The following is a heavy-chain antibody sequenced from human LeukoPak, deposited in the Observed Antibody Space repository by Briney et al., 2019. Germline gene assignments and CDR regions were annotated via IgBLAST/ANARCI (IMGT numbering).Heavy chain of an antibody. CDR1: GFPFSSYG. V-gene: IGHV3-30*03. CDR3: TREGMGTTFSAWFDP. Sequence: GGSLRLSCAASGFPFSSYGMHWVRQAPGKGLEWVAVISSDGSIDYYADSVRGRFTVSRDNSKNTMSLQVNSLRAEDTAVYFCTREGMGTTFSAWFDPWGQGTLVTVSS. D-gene: IGHD1-7*01. J-gene: IGHJ5*02. CDR2: ISSDGSID.